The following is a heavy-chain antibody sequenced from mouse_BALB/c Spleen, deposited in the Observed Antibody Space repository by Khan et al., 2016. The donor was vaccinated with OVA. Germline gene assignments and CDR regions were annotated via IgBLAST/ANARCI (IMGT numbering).Heavy chain of an antibody. Sequence: EVELVESGGGLVQPGGSRKLSCAASGFTFSSYGVHWVRQAPERGLEWVAYISGDSTYIYYADTVKGRFTISRDNPKNTLFLQMTSLMSEDTAKYYCATSYFYGYYFDYWGPGTTLTVSS. CDR1: GFTFSSYG. V-gene: IGHV5-17*02. J-gene: IGHJ2*01. D-gene: IGHD1-1*01. CDR2: ISGDSTYI. CDR3: ATSYFYGYYFDY.